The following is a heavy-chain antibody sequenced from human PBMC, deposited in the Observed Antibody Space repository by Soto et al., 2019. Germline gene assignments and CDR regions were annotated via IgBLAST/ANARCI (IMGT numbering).Heavy chain of an antibody. CDR2: ISGLNGNT. CDR1: GYTFTSYG. Sequence: ASVKVSCKASGYTFTSYGISWVRQAPGQGLEWMGWISGLNGNTQYAQKFQDRVTMTTDTSTNAAHMGVRTLTSDDTAVYYCARDEGEGSLDYWGQGTLVTVSS. J-gene: IGHJ4*02. V-gene: IGHV1-18*04. CDR3: ARDEGEGSLDY. D-gene: IGHD3-16*01.